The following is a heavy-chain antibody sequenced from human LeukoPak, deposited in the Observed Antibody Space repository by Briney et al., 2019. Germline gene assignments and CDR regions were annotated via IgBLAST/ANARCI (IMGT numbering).Heavy chain of an antibody. J-gene: IGHJ1*01. Sequence: VKVSCKASGYTFTGHYMHWVRQAPGQGLEWMGWINPNNGGTNYAQNLKGRVTMTRDTSFSTAYMELSRLGSDDTAVYYCAGGSSTAWSPAEYLQHWGQGTLVTVSS. CDR2: INPNNGGT. V-gene: IGHV1-2*02. CDR1: GYTFTGHY. CDR3: AGGSSTAWSPAEYLQH. D-gene: IGHD2-2*01.